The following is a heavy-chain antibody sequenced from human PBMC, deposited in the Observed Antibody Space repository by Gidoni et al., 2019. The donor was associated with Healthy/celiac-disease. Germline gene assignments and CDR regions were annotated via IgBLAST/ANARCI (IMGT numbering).Heavy chain of an antibody. CDR1: GFTFSSYA. CDR2: ISGSGGST. CDR3: AKAWGPDTWTVYFDL. Sequence: EVQLLESGGGLVQPGGSLRPSCAASGFTFSSYARSWVRQAPGKGLEWVSAISGSGGSTYYADSVKGRFTISRDNSKNTLYLQMNSLRAEDTAVYYCAKAWGPDTWTVYFDLWGRGTLVTVSS. D-gene: IGHD3-9*01. J-gene: IGHJ2*01. V-gene: IGHV3-23*01.